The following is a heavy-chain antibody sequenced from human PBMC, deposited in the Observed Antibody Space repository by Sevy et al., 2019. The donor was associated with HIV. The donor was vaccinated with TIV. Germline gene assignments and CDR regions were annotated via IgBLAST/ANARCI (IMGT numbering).Heavy chain of an antibody. D-gene: IGHD3-3*01. CDR1: GGSISSGGYY. Sequence: SETLSLTCTVSGGSISSGGYYWTWIRQHPGKGLEWIGYIYYSGTTYYNPSLKSRVTISVDTAKNQFSLMLSSVTAADTAVYDCARGHDFGSGYYTGDYYGMDVWGQGTTVTVSS. CDR2: IYYSGTT. J-gene: IGHJ6*02. V-gene: IGHV4-31*03. CDR3: ARGHDFGSGYYTGDYYGMDV.